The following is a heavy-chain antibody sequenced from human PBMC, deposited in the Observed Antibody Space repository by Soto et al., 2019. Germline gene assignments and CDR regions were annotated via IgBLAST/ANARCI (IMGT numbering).Heavy chain of an antibody. CDR2: IIPIFGTA. D-gene: IGHD6-6*01. Sequence: SVKVSCKASGGTFSSYVISWVRQAPGQGLEWMGGIIPIFGTANYAQKFQGRVTITADESTSTAYMELSSLRSEDTAVYYCARDQYSSSSRSYYYYGMDVWGQGTTVTVSS. V-gene: IGHV1-69*01. CDR1: GGTFSSYV. CDR3: ARDQYSSSSRSYYYYGMDV. J-gene: IGHJ6*02.